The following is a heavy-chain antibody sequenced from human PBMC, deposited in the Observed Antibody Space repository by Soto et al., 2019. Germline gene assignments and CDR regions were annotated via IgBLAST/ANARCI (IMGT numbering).Heavy chain of an antibody. V-gene: IGHV3-11*06. D-gene: IGHD2-15*01. CDR3: ARVTGCSGGSCYSRRGAFDI. CDR1: GFTFSDYY. J-gene: IGHJ3*02. CDR2: ISGSSSYT. Sequence: QVQLVESGGGLVKPGGSLRLSCVASGFTFSDYYMSWIRQAPGKGLEWVSYISGSSSYTNYADSVKGRFTISRDNAKNSLYLQMNSLRAEDTAVYYCARVTGCSGGSCYSRRGAFDIWGQGTMVTVSS.